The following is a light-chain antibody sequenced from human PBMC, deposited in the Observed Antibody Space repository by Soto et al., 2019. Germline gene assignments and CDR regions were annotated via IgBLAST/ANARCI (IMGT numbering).Light chain of an antibody. CDR3: QQRHMWPIT. V-gene: IGKV3-11*01. CDR1: QSFRGL. J-gene: IGKJ5*01. CDR2: DAY. Sequence: LTQSPVTLSLSPGERATLSCRASQSFRGLLAWYQQKPGQAPRLLIYDAYNRATGIPPRFSGSGSGTDFTLTISSLEPEDSAVYYCQQRHMWPITFGQGTRLEIK.